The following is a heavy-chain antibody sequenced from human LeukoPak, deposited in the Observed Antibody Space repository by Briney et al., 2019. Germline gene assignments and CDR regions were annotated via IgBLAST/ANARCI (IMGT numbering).Heavy chain of an antibody. J-gene: IGHJ4*02. CDR3: AKDRGY. Sequence: GGSLRLSCAASGFTFSNFPMSWVCQAPGKGLEWVSAISASGGSAYYADSVKGRFTISRDNSKNTLYLQMTGLRVEDTAVYYCAKDRGYWGQGTLVTVSS. V-gene: IGHV3-23*01. CDR2: ISASGGSA. CDR1: GFTFSNFP.